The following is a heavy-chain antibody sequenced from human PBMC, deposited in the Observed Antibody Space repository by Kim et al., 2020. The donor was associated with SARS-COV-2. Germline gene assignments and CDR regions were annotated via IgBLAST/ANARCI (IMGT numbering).Heavy chain of an antibody. D-gene: IGHD2-2*01. J-gene: IGHJ4*02. CDR3: ASDFHCSSTRCYWVLGFDD. CDR1: GFTFSSYS. CDR2: ISSSSSTI. Sequence: GGSLRLSCAASGFTFSSYSMNWVRQAPGKGLEWVSYISSSSSTIYYADSVQGRFTISRDNAKNSLYLQMNSLRDEDTAVYYCASDFHCSSTRCYWVLGFDDWGQGTLVTVSS. V-gene: IGHV3-48*02.